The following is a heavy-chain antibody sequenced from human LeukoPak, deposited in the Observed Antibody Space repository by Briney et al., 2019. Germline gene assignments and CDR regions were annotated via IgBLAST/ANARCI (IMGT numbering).Heavy chain of an antibody. J-gene: IGHJ4*02. V-gene: IGHV4-34*01. CDR2: INHSGST. D-gene: IGHD6-19*01. Sequence: PSETLSLTCAVYGGSFSGYYWSWIRQPPGKGLEWIGEINHSGSTNYNPSLKSRVTISVDTSKSQFSLKLSSVTAADTAVYYCARSGRISGYWGQGTLVTVSS. CDR1: GGSFSGYY. CDR3: ARSGRISGY.